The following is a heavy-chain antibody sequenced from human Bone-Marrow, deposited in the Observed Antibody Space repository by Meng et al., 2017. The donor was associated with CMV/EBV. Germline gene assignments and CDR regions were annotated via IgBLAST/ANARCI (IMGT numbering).Heavy chain of an antibody. CDR1: GFTFSGSA. CDR2: IRSKANSYAT. V-gene: IGHV3-73*01. Sequence: GESLKISCAASGFTFSGSAMHWVRQASGKGLEWVGRIRSKANSYATAYAASVKGRFTISRDDSKNTAYLQMNSLKTEDTAVYYCTRGESYYDFWSGSERESDAFDIWGQGTMVTVSS. D-gene: IGHD3-3*01. J-gene: IGHJ3*02. CDR3: TRGESYYDFWSGSERESDAFDI.